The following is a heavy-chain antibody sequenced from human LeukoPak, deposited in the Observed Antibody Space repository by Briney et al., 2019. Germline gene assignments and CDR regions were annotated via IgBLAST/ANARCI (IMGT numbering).Heavy chain of an antibody. J-gene: IGHJ4*02. D-gene: IGHD3-10*01. Sequence: ASVKVSCKASGYTFTSYAMNWVRQAPGQGLEWMGWINTNTGNPTYAQGFTGRFVFSLDTSVSTAYLQINSLKAEDTAVYYCARDRLNYYGSGSYYDPEDYWGQGTLVTVSS. CDR2: INTNTGNP. CDR1: GYTFTSYA. CDR3: ARDRLNYYGSGSYYDPEDY. V-gene: IGHV7-4-1*02.